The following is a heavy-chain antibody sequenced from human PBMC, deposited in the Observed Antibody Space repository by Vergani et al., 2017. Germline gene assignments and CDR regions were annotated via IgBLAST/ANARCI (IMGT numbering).Heavy chain of an antibody. CDR3: SRAGIYRYDILTGYYRPYYFDY. J-gene: IGHJ4*02. V-gene: IGHV3-66*01. CDR2: IYSGGST. D-gene: IGHD3-9*01. Sequence: EVQLVESGGGLVQPGGSLRLSCAASGFTVSSNYMSWVRQAPGKGLEWVSVIYSGGSTYYADSVKGRFTISRDNSKNTLYLQMNSLRAEETAVYYCSRAGIYRYDILTGYYRPYYFDYWGQGTLVTVSS. CDR1: GFTVSSNY.